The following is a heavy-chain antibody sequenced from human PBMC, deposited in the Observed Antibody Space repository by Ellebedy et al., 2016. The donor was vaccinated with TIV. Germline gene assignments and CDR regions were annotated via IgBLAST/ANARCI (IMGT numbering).Heavy chain of an antibody. CDR1: GFSLDNVQMG. J-gene: IGHJ4*02. V-gene: IGHV2-26*01. CDR2: IFSNDET. CDR3: ARTFMTGDGYFDY. Sequence: SGPTLVKPTETLTLTCTVSGFSLDNVQMGVSWIRQPPGKALEWLAQIFSNDETSYSISLKTRLTISKDTSKNQVVLTMTNMDPVDTATYYCARTFMTGDGYFDYWGQGTLVTVSS. D-gene: IGHD7-27*01.